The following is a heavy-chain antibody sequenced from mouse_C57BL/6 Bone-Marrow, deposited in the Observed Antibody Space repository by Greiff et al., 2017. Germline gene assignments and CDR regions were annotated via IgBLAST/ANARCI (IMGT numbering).Heavy chain of an antibody. D-gene: IGHD2-3*01. J-gene: IGHJ4*01. CDR2: ISSGSSTI. Sequence: EVKLVESGGGLVKPGGSLKLSCAASGFTFSDYGMHWVRQAPEKGLEWVAYISSGSSTIYYADTVKGRFTISRDNAKNTLFLQMTSLRSEDTAMYYCATLSHYCAMDYWGQGTSVTVSS. CDR3: ATLSHYCAMDY. V-gene: IGHV5-17*01. CDR1: GFTFSDYG.